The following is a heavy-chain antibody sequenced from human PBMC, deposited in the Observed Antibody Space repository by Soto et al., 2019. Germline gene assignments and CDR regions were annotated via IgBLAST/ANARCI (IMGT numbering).Heavy chain of an antibody. V-gene: IGHV4-34*01. CDR1: GGSFSGYY. Sequence: PSETLSLTCAVYGGSFSGYYWSWIRQPPGKGLEWIGEINHSGSTNYNPSLKSRVTISVDTSKNQFSLKLSSVTAADTAVYYCARGRGIWNQFNIYFDYWGQGTLVTVSS. CDR2: INHSGST. D-gene: IGHD1-1*01. CDR3: ARGRGIWNQFNIYFDY. J-gene: IGHJ4*02.